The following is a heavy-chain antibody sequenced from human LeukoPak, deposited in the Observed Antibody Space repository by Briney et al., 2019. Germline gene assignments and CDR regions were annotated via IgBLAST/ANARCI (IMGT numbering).Heavy chain of an antibody. CDR2: ISYDGSNK. CDR1: GFTFSSHA. J-gene: IGHJ4*02. CDR3: ARNPGRTLVVVTAVDY. V-gene: IGHV3-30-3*01. Sequence: PGRSLRLSCAASGFTFSSHAMHWVRQAPCKGLEWVGVISYDGSNKYYGDSAKGRFTITRDNSKNTLYVQMNSLRVEDTAVYYCARNPGRTLVVVTAVDYWGQGTLVTVSS. D-gene: IGHD2-21*02.